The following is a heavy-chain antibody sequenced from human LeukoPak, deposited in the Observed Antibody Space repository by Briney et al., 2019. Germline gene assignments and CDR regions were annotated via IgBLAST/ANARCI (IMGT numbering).Heavy chain of an antibody. CDR1: GFASSADS. J-gene: IGHJ4*02. D-gene: IGHD1-14*01. Sequence: GGSLRLSCAPSGFASSADSMNWVRQAPGKGLQWVSSISTSSSYIYYVDSVKGRFTISRDNAKISLYLQMNSLRAEDTAVYYCASRTPYVGYWGQGTLVTVSS. CDR2: ISTSSSYI. V-gene: IGHV3-21*01. CDR3: ASRTPYVGY.